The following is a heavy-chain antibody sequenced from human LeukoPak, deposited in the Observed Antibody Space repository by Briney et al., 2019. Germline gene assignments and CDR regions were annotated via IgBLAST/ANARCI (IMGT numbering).Heavy chain of an antibody. CDR3: AKEFNRGLPDY. J-gene: IGHJ4*02. CDR1: GFTFSTYG. Sequence: PGGSLRLSCAASGFTFSTYGMHWVRQAPGKGLEWVAVISYDGSNEYYADSVKDRFTISRDNSKNTLYLQMSSLRAEDTAVYYCAKEFNRGLPDYWGQGTLVTVSS. D-gene: IGHD2-21*01. CDR2: ISYDGSNE. V-gene: IGHV3-30*18.